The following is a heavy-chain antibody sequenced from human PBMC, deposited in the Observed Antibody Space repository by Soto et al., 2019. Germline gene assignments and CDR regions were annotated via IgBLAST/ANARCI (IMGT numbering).Heavy chain of an antibody. CDR3: ARVVPGAEAWFGP. Sequence: ASVKVSCKTSGYTFSNYGITWVRQAPGQPLEWLGWISLYSDGTNYAQKFQGRVSMTTNTSTTTAYMELRSLRSDDTAVYYCARVVPGAEAWFGPWGQGTLVTLSS. CDR2: ISLYSDGT. CDR1: GYTFSNYG. V-gene: IGHV1-18*01. D-gene: IGHD2-2*01. J-gene: IGHJ5*02.